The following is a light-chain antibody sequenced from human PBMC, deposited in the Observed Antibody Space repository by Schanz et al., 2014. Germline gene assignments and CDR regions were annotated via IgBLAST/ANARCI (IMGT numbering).Light chain of an antibody. V-gene: IGLV2-14*03. Sequence: QSALTQPRSVSGSPGQSITISCTGTSSDVGAYNYVSWYQQHPGKAPKLMIYDVTYRPSGVSNRFSGSKSGNTASLTISGLLAEDEADYYCSSYRSSNTVVFGGGTKVTVL. CDR1: SSDVGAYNY. J-gene: IGLJ2*01. CDR2: DVT. CDR3: SSYRSSNTVV.